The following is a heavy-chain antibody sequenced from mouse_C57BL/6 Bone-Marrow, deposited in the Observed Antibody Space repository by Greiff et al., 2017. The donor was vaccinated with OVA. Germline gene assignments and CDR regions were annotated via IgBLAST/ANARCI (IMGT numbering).Heavy chain of an antibody. J-gene: IGHJ2*01. Sequence: QVQLQQPGAELVKPGASVKLSCKASGYTFTNYWMHWVKQRPGQGLEWIGMIHPNSGSTNYNEKFKSKATLTVDKSSSTAYMQLSSLTSEDSAVYYCAGDGYYVYYFDYWGQGTTLTVSS. CDR2: IHPNSGST. V-gene: IGHV1-64*01. D-gene: IGHD2-3*01. CDR1: GYTFTNYW. CDR3: AGDGYYVYYFDY.